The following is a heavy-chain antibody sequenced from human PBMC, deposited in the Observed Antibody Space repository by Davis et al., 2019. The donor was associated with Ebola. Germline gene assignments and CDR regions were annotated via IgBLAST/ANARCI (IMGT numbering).Heavy chain of an antibody. CDR1: GYTFTGYY. CDR3: ARGFSFDP. Sequence: AASVKVSCKASGYTFTGYYIHWVRQAPGQGLEWMGWINPSTGDTNSAQRFQGRVTMTRDTSITTAYMELSRLRSDDTAVYYWARGFSFDPWGPGTLVTVSS. D-gene: IGHD3-10*01. V-gene: IGHV1-2*02. CDR2: INPSTGDT. J-gene: IGHJ5*02.